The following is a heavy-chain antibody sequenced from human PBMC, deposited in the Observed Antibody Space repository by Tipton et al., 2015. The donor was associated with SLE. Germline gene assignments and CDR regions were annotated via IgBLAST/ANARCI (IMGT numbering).Heavy chain of an antibody. J-gene: IGHJ6*03. CDR1: GGSISSSSYY. Sequence: TLSLTCTVSGGSISSSSYYWGWIRQLPGKGLEWIGSIYYSGSTYYNPSLKSRVTISVDTSKNQFSLKLSSVTAADTAVYYCARRDQLLRSLAYYYYMDVWGKGTTVTVSS. CDR2: IYYSGST. V-gene: IGHV4-39*01. D-gene: IGHD3-3*01. CDR3: ARRDQLLRSLAYYYYMDV.